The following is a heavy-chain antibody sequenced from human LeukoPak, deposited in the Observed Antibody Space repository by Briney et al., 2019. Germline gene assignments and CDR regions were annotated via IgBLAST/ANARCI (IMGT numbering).Heavy chain of an antibody. CDR1: GFTVSDNY. Sequence: GGSLRLSCAASGFTVSDNYMTWVRQAPGKGLEWVSSIYSAGATHYADSVKGRFTISRDNSKNTLYLQMNSLRAEDTAVYYCARGGVRGTYYYFDYWGQGTLVTVSS. D-gene: IGHD3-10*01. CDR3: ARGGVRGTYYYFDY. CDR2: IYSAGAT. J-gene: IGHJ4*02. V-gene: IGHV3-53*01.